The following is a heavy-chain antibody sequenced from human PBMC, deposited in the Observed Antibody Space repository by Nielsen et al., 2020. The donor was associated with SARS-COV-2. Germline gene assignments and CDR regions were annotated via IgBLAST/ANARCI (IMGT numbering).Heavy chain of an antibody. V-gene: IGHV6-1*01. CDR1: GDRVSSNSAA. J-gene: IGHJ6*02. D-gene: IGHD6-19*01. CDR2: TYYRSKWYN. CDR3: ARESSIAVAGNYYGMDV. Sequence: SQTLSLTCAISGDRVSSNSAAWNWIRQSPSRGLEWLGRTYYRSKWYNDYAVSVKSRITINPDTSKNQFSLQLNSVTPEDTAVYYCARESSIAVAGNYYGMDVWGQGTTVTVSS.